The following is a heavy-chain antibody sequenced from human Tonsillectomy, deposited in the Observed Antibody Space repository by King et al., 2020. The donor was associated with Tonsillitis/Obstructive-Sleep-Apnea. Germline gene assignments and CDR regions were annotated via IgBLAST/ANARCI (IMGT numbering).Heavy chain of an antibody. D-gene: IGHD4-11*01. CDR3: ARHYDYNRHCMDV. J-gene: IGHJ6*03. Sequence: LQLQESGPGLVKPSETLSLTCTVSGGSISSSSYYWGWIRQPPGKGLEWIGSIYYSGSTYYNPSLKSRVTISVDTSKNQFSLKLSSMTAADTAVYYCARHYDYNRHCMDVWGKGTTVTVSS. V-gene: IGHV4-39*01. CDR1: GGSISSSSYY. CDR2: IYYSGST.